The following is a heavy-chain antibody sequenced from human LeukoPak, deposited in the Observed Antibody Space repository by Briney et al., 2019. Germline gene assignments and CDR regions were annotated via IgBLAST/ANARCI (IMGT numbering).Heavy chain of an antibody. CDR3: ARVGKIAAAYAFDI. D-gene: IGHD6-13*01. V-gene: IGHV1-69*01. CDR2: IIPIFGTA. J-gene: IGHJ3*02. Sequence: SVKVSCKASGGTFSSYAISWVRQAPGQGLEWMGGIIPIFGTANYAQKFQGRVTITADESTSTAYMELSSLRSEDTAVYYCARVGKIAAAYAFDIWGQGTMVTVSS. CDR1: GGTFSSYA.